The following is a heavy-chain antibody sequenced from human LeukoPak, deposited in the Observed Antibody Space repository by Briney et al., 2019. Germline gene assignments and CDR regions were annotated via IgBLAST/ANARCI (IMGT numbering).Heavy chain of an antibody. CDR3: GMATIFTGDAFDI. CDR2: IRSDGSNQ. Sequence: GGSLRLSCVASGFTFSYYGMHWVRQAPGKGLEWVTFIRSDGSNQYYIDSVKGRFTISRDSSKNTLFLQMNSLRLEDTAVYYCGMATIFTGDAFDIWGQGTMVTVSS. J-gene: IGHJ3*02. D-gene: IGHD5-12*01. V-gene: IGHV3-30*02. CDR1: GFTFSYYG.